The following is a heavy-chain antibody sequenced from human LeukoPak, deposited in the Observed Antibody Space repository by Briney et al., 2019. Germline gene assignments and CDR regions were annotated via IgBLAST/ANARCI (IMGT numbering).Heavy chain of an antibody. V-gene: IGHV1-46*01. J-gene: IGHJ5*02. D-gene: IGHD5-18*01. CDR3: ARKNTDMGNDLNWFDP. CDR2: INPSGGGT. Sequence: ASVKLSCKASGYTFTSYYIHWVRQAPGQGLEWMGIINPSGGGTSYAQRFQGRVTMTRDTSTSTVYMELSSLRSEDMAVYYCARKNTDMGNDLNWFDPWGQGTLVTVSS. CDR1: GYTFTSYY.